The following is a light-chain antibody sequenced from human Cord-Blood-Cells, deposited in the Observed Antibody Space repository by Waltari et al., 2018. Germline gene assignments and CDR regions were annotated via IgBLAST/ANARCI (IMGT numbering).Light chain of an antibody. CDR1: ALPKQY. CDR2: QDS. J-gene: IGLJ3*02. V-gene: IGLV3-25*02. Sequence: SYELTQPPSVSVSQGQTARITCSGDALPKQYAYWYQQKPGQAPVLVIYQDSERPSGIPERFSGSSSGTTVTLTISGVQAEDEADYYCQSADSSGTYWVFGGGTKLTVL. CDR3: QSADSSGTYWV.